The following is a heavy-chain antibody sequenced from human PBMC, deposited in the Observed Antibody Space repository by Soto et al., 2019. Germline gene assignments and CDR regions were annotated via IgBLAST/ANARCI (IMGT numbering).Heavy chain of an antibody. J-gene: IGHJ5*02. CDR1: GFTFNTYG. D-gene: IGHD2-15*01. CDR3: AKETHGHGGNDH. V-gene: IGHV3-30*18. Sequence: QVQLVESGGGVVQPGRSLRLSCAASGFTFNTYGMHWVRDAPGKGLGWVAVRSGDGNHKFYADSVKGRLTISRDNSQITLFLEMNSLRVEDTAVYFCAKETHGHGGNDHWGQGTLVNVSS. CDR2: RSGDGNHK.